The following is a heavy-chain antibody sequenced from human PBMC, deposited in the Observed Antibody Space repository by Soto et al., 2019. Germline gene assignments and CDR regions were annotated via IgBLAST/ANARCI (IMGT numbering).Heavy chain of an antibody. V-gene: IGHV4-39*01. CDR2: IYYSGST. CDR3: ARRAPDDYGDSTIDY. D-gene: IGHD4-17*01. J-gene: IGHJ4*02. Sequence: QLQLQESGPGLVKPSETLSLTCTVSGGSISSSSYYWGWIRQPPGKGLEWIGSIYYSGSTYYNPSLKSRVTISVDTSKNQFSLKLSSVTAADTAVYYCARRAPDDYGDSTIDYWGQGTLVTVSS. CDR1: GGSISSSSYY.